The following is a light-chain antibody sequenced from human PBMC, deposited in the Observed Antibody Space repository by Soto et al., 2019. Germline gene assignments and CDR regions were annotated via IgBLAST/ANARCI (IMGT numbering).Light chain of an antibody. CDR2: KAS. Sequence: GDRVTITCRASQTISSWLAWYQQKPGKAPKLLIYKASTLKSGVPLRFSGSGSGTEVTLTISSMQPDDFATYYCQHYESHSRTFGQGTKVDIK. CDR3: QHYESHSRT. J-gene: IGKJ1*01. V-gene: IGKV1-5*03. CDR1: QTISSW.